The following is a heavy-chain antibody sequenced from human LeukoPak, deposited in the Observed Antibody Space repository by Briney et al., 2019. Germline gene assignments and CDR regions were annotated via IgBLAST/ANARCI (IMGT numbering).Heavy chain of an antibody. D-gene: IGHD2-15*01. Sequence: GGSLRLSCAASVFTFSSHDMLWVRQAPGKGLEWVAFIRYDGTNKYYADSVKGRFTISRDNSKNTLYLQMNSLRAEDTAVYYCAKDKDSTNWYFDYWGQGTLVTVSS. CDR3: AKDKDSTNWYFDY. V-gene: IGHV3-30*02. CDR1: VFTFSSHD. J-gene: IGHJ4*02. CDR2: IRYDGTNK.